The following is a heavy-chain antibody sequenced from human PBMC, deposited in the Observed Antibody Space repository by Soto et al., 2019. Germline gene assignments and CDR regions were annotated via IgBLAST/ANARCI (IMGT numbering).Heavy chain of an antibody. Sequence: SVKVSCKASGDTFKNCVISWVRQAPGQGLEWMGGIIPLFGTTDFAQRFQGRLTITTDESTTTAYMELSRLRSEDTATYYCAAELGFGKLSVVWGQGTTVTVSS. CDR3: AAELGFGKLSVV. CDR1: GDTFKNCV. D-gene: IGHD3-10*01. V-gene: IGHV1-69*05. J-gene: IGHJ6*02. CDR2: IIPLFGTT.